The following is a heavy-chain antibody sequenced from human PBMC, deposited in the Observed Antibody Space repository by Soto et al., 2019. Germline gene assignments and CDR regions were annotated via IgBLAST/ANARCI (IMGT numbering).Heavy chain of an antibody. Sequence: LGGSLRLSCAASGFTFSSYSMNWVRQAPGKGLEWVSSISSSSSYIYYADSVKGRFTISRDNAKNYLYLQMNSLRAEDTAVYYCASLGRRGYSGYDERVEDDFQHWGQGTLVTVSS. CDR2: ISSSSSYI. CDR1: GFTFSSYS. J-gene: IGHJ1*01. D-gene: IGHD5-12*01. CDR3: ASLGRRGYSGYDERVEDDFQH. V-gene: IGHV3-21*01.